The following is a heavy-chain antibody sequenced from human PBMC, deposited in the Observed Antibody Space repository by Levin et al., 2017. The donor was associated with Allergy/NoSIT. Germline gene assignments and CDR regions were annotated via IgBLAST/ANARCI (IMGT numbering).Heavy chain of an antibody. J-gene: IGHJ5*02. Sequence: NSGGSLRLSCEGSGYTFTANWISWVRQMPGKGLEWMGKIHPRDSYINYSPSFQGHVTISADKSIRTAYLQWSSLKASDTAMYYCARHFSLTQDPGEFDPWGQGTLVIVSS. D-gene: IGHD3-3*02. CDR2: IHPRDSYI. V-gene: IGHV5-10-1*01. CDR1: GYTFTANW. CDR3: ARHFSLTQDPGEFDP.